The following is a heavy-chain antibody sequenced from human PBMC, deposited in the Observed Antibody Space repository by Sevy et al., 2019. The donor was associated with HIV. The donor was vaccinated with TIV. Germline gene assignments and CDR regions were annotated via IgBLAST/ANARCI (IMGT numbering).Heavy chain of an antibody. J-gene: IGHJ4*02. Sequence: GGSLRLSCGASGFTFSNYAMSWVLQAPGKGLEWVSSISGSGDNTYNADSVKGRFTVSRDNSKNTLYLQMNSLRAEDTAVYYCAKDSGDDNYGLFDYWGQGTLVTVSS. CDR2: ISGSGDNT. V-gene: IGHV3-23*01. D-gene: IGHD5-18*01. CDR1: GFTFSNYA. CDR3: AKDSGDDNYGLFDY.